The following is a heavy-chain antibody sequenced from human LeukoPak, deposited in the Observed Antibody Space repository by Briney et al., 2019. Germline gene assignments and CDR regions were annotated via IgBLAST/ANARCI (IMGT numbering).Heavy chain of an antibody. D-gene: IGHD2-2*02. J-gene: IGHJ6*02. CDR3: AGEVPAAIGYYYYGMDV. CDR2: ISSSGSTI. Sequence: GGSLRLSCAASGFTFSSYEMNWVRQAPGKGLEWVSYISSSGSTIYYADSVKGRFTISRDNAKNSLYLQMNSLRAEDTAVYYCAGEVPAAIGYYYYGMDVWGQGTTVTVSS. CDR1: GFTFSSYE. V-gene: IGHV3-48*03.